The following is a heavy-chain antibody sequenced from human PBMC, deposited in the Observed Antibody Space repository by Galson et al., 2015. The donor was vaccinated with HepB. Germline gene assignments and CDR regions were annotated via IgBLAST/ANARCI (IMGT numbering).Heavy chain of an antibody. CDR3: ARRTSSSRYFDL. CDR2: ISGSGGST. CDR1: GFTFSTYA. J-gene: IGHJ2*01. D-gene: IGHD6-19*01. V-gene: IGHV3-23*01. Sequence: SLRLSCAASGFTFSTYAMSWVRQAPGKGLEWVSAISGSGGSTYYADSVKGRFTISRDNSKNTLYLQMNSLRAEDTAVYYCARRTSSSRYFDLWGRGTLVTVSS.